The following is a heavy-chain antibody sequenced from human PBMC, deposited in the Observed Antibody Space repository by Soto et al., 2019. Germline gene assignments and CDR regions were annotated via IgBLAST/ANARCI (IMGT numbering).Heavy chain of an antibody. CDR2: IYHSGST. Sequence: SETLSLTCAVYGGSFSDNFWSWVRQPPGKGLEWIGEIYHSGSTNYNPSLKSRVTISVDKSKNQFSLKLSSVTAADTAVYYCARVAVAGTRVDYWGQGTLVTVSS. D-gene: IGHD6-19*01. CDR3: ARVAVAGTRVDY. J-gene: IGHJ4*02. CDR1: GGSFSDNF. V-gene: IGHV4-34*01.